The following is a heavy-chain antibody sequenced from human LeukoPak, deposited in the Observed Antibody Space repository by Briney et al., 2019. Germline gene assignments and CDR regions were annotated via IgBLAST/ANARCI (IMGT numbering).Heavy chain of an antibody. CDR3: ARLGSGSLNPYYYYYYMDV. V-gene: IGHV4-4*07. J-gene: IGHJ6*03. CDR2: IYTSGST. Sequence: PSETLSLTCTVSGGSISSYYWSWIRQPAGKGLEWIGRIYTSGSTNYNPSLKSRVTISVDTSKNQFSLRLSSVTAADTAVYYCARLGSGSLNPYYYYYYMDVWGKGTTVTISS. D-gene: IGHD3-10*01. CDR1: GGSISSYY.